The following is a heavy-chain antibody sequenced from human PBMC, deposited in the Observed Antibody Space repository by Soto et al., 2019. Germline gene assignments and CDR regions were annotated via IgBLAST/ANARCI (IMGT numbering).Heavy chain of an antibody. Sequence: GESRKISCNGSGYSFTSYWIGWVRQMPGKGLEWMGIIYPSDSDTRYSPSFQGQVTITADKSISTAYLQWSSLKASDTAMYYCARNQGYSYGYHYYGMDVWGQGTTVTVSS. D-gene: IGHD5-18*01. J-gene: IGHJ6*02. CDR1: GYSFTSYW. CDR2: IYPSDSDT. V-gene: IGHV5-51*01. CDR3: ARNQGYSYGYHYYGMDV.